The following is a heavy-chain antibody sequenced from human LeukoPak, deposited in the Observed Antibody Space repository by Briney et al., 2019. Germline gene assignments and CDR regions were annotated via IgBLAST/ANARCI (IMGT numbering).Heavy chain of an antibody. CDR2: IKPDGSEK. J-gene: IGHJ5*02. Sequence: GGSLRLSCVASGFTLSTYWMSWVRQAPGKGLEWVAYIKPDGSEKSYVDSVKGRFTISRDNAKNSLYLQMNSLRAEDTAVYSCARGHWFDPWGQGTLVTVSS. CDR3: ARGHWFDP. CDR1: GFTLSTYW. V-gene: IGHV3-7*03.